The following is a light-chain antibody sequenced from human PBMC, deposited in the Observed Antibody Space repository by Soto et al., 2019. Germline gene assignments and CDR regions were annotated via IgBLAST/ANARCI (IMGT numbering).Light chain of an antibody. CDR2: DAS. J-gene: IGKJ5*01. CDR1: QSISDW. V-gene: IGKV1-5*01. CDR3: QQGYSTTPIT. Sequence: DIQMTQSPSTLSASVGDRVTITCRASQSISDWLAWFQQKPGKAPKVLIYDASTLESGVPSRFSGSGSGTEFTLSISSLQPEDFATYYCQQGYSTTPITFGQGTRLEIK.